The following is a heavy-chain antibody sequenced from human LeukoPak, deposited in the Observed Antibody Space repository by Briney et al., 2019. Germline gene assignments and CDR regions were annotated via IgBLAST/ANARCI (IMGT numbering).Heavy chain of an antibody. CDR2: IRSSSSII. CDR3: ARNLYDFLTGFDS. D-gene: IGHD3-9*01. J-gene: IGHJ4*02. V-gene: IGHV3-48*02. Sequence: GGSLILSCAASGFTFSTYSMNWVRQSPGKGLEWVSYIRSSSSIIHYADSVKGRFTISRDNAKSSLYLQMNSLRDEDTAVYYCARNLYDFLTGFDSWGQGTLVTVSS. CDR1: GFTFSTYS.